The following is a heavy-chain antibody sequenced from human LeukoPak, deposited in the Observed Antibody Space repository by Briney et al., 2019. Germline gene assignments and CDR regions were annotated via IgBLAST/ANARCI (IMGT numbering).Heavy chain of an antibody. CDR2: IYYSGST. CDR1: GGSISSYY. J-gene: IGHJ5*02. V-gene: IGHV4-59*01. Sequence: PSETLSLTCTVSGGSISSYYWSWIRQPPGKGLEWIGYIYYSGSTNYNPSLKSRVTISVDTSKNQFSLKLSSVTAADTAVYYCARDRVVRGVMGWFDPWGQGTLVTVSS. CDR3: ARDRVVRGVMGWFDP. D-gene: IGHD3-10*01.